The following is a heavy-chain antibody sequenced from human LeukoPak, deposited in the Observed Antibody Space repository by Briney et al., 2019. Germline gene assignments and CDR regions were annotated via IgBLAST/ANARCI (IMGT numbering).Heavy chain of an antibody. V-gene: IGHV4-59*01. J-gene: IGHJ4*02. D-gene: IGHD1/OR15-1a*01. CDR3: AKWHEQLLAFDS. CDR2: LPHTWKN. CDR1: GGSITSYY. Sequence: SETLSLTCAVSGGSITSYYWNWIRQPPGKGLKLIGYLPHTWKNRYNPPLQSRVTMSVDTSKSEFSLKLSSVTAADTAVYYCAKWHEQLLAFDSWGQGTLVIVSS.